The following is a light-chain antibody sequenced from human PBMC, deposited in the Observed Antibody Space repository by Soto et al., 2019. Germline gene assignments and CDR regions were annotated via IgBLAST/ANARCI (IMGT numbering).Light chain of an antibody. CDR1: ESVSNY. CDR2: DAS. CDR3: QQRSNWPIT. V-gene: IGKV3-11*01. Sequence: EIVLTQSPATLSLSPGERATLSCRASESVSNYLAWYQQKRGQAPRVLIYDASNRAPGIPARFSGRGSGTDFTLTISSLEPEDFAVYYCQQRSNWPITFGQGTRLEMK. J-gene: IGKJ5*01.